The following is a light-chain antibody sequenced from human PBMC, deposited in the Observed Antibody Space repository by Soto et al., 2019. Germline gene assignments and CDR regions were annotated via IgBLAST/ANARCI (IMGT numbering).Light chain of an antibody. CDR3: AAWDDSLNGYV. J-gene: IGLJ1*01. CDR2: YDD. V-gene: IGLV1-36*01. CDR1: SSNNGNNA. Sequence: QSVLTQPPSVYKAPRQRVTISCSGSSSNNGNNAVNWYQQLPGKAPKLLIYYDDLLPSGVSDRFSGSKSGTSASLAISGLQSEDEADYYCAAWDDSLNGYVVGTGTKVTVL.